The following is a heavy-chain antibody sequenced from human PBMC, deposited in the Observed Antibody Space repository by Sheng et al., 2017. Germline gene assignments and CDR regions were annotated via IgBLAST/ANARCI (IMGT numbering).Heavy chain of an antibody. V-gene: IGHV3-23*04. D-gene: IGHD1-26*01. J-gene: IGHJ4*02. Sequence: EVQLVESGGGLVQPGGSLRLSCAASGFTFSSYAMSWVRQAPGKGLEWVSAISGSGGSTYYADSVKGRFTISRDNSKNTLYLQMNSLRAEDTAVYYCAKDGRRGPRTTYYFDYWGQGTLVTVSS. CDR2: ISGSGGST. CDR3: AKDGRRGPRTTYYFDY. CDR1: GFTFSSYA.